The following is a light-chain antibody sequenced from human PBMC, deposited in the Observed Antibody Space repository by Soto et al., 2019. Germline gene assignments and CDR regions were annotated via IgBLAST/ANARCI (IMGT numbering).Light chain of an antibody. CDR3: QSYDSSLRGRV. CDR2: GNS. Sequence: QSVLTQPPSVSGAPGQRVTISCTGSSSNIGAGYDVQWYQQLPGTAPKLLIYGNSNRPSGVPDRFSGSKSGTSASLAITGLQAEDEVDYYCQSYDSSLRGRVFGGGTNLTVL. V-gene: IGLV1-40*01. J-gene: IGLJ3*02. CDR1: SSNIGAGYD.